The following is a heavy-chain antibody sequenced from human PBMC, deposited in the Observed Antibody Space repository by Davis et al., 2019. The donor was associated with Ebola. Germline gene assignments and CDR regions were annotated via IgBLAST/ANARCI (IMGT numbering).Heavy chain of an antibody. CDR2: INPISGDA. V-gene: IGHV1-2*06. CDR1: GYIFTAYY. Sequence: AASVKVSCKASGYIFTAYYMHWVRQAPGQGLEWMGRINPISGDANYAQKFQGRVTMTRDTSISTAYMEMSRLTSDDTAVFYCAVSGDGLPSDYWGQGTLVTVSS. J-gene: IGHJ4*02. CDR3: AVSGDGLPSDY. D-gene: IGHD4-17*01.